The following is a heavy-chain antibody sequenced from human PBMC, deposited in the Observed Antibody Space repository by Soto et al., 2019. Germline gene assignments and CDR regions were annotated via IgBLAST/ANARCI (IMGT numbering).Heavy chain of an antibody. D-gene: IGHD3-10*01. V-gene: IGHV4-59*12. CDR2: IYYSGST. J-gene: IGHJ6*03. CDR1: GGSISSYY. CDR3: ARDNYQILTGHYYYYYYMDV. Sequence: PSETLSLTCTVSGGSISSYYWSWIRQPPGKGLEWIGYIYYSGSTNYNPSLKSRVTISVDTSKNQFSLKLSSVTAADTAVYYYARDNYQILTGHYYYYYYMDVWGKGTTVTVSS.